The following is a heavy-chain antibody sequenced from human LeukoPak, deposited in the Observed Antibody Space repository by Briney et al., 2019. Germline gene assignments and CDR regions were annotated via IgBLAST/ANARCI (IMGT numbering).Heavy chain of an antibody. D-gene: IGHD5-24*01. CDR2: IYYSGNT. V-gene: IGHV4-30-4*01. Sequence: PSQTLSLTCTVSGGSISSGNYFWSWIRQPPGKGLEWIGYIYYSGNTYYNPSLKSRVTISLDTSKSQFSLKLGSVTAADTAVYYCARDALRDGYNYYFDYWGQGTLVTVSS. CDR1: GGSISSGNYF. J-gene: IGHJ4*02. CDR3: ARDALRDGYNYYFDY.